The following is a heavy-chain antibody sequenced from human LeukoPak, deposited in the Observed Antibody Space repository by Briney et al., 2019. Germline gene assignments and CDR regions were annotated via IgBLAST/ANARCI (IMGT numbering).Heavy chain of an antibody. Sequence: SETLSLTCTVSGGSISSYYWSWIRQPPGKGLEWIGYIYYSGSTNYSPSLKSRVTISVDTSKNQCSLKLSSVTAADTAVYYCARQGYSAYEILDYWGQGTLVTVSS. CDR1: GGSISSYY. V-gene: IGHV4-59*08. CDR3: ARQGYSAYEILDY. D-gene: IGHD5-12*01. J-gene: IGHJ4*02. CDR2: IYYSGST.